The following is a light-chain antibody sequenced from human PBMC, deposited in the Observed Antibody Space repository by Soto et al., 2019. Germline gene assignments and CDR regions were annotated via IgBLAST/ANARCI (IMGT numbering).Light chain of an antibody. CDR1: KSVSSN. J-gene: IGKJ1*01. CDR2: GAS. V-gene: IGKV3-15*01. CDR3: QQSNTGART. Sequence: EVGSMPKQPNGAVSGGGGAPRSCRASKSVSSNLAWYQQKPGQAPRLLIYGASTRATGIPARFSGSGSGTEFTLTIRSLQSEDSAVYYCQQSNTGARTCGQGTKVDIK.